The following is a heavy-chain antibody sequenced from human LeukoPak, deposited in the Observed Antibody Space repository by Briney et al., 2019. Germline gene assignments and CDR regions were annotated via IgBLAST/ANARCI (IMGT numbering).Heavy chain of an antibody. Sequence: PSETLSLTCTVSGGSISSSSYYWGWIRQPPGKGLEWIGSIYYSGSTYYNPSLKGRVTISVDTSKNQFSLKLSSVTAADTAVYYCARYSSGWSAYAFDIWGQGTMVTVSS. CDR3: ARYSSGWSAYAFDI. CDR2: IYYSGST. V-gene: IGHV4-39*07. J-gene: IGHJ3*02. CDR1: GGSISSSSYY. D-gene: IGHD6-19*01.